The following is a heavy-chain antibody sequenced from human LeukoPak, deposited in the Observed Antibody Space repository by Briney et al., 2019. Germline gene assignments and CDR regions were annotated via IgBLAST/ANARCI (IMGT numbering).Heavy chain of an antibody. D-gene: IGHD2-15*01. CDR2: ISGSGGST. CDR3: ARDLVGSYWYFDL. J-gene: IGHJ2*01. V-gene: IGHV3-23*01. Sequence: GGSLRLSCTASGFTFSSYAMSWVRQAPGKGLEWISAISGSGGSTYYADSVKGRFTISRDNSKNTLYLQMNSLRAEDTAVYYCARDLVGSYWYFDLWGRGTLVTVSS. CDR1: GFTFSSYA.